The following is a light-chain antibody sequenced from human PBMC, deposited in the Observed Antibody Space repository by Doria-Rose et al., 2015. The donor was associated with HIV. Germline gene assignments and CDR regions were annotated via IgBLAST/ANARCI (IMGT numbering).Light chain of an antibody. CDR3: HQYGTSWT. J-gene: IGKJ1*01. CDR1: QSFSSTY. V-gene: IGKV3-20*01. CDR2: DGS. Sequence: TQSPGTLSLSPGERATLSCRASQSFSSTYLAWYQQKPGQAPSLLIYDGSTRATGIPDRFSASESGTDFTRTINRLEPEDLALYYCHQYGTSWTFGQGTKVEI.